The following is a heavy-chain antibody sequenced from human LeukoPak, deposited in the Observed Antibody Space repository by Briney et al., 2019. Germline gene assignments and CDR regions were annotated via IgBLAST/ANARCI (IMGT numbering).Heavy chain of an antibody. V-gene: IGHV4-61*02. CDR2: ISSTGRT. CDR3: ARHVSYYGSGSYYNR. Sequence: PSQTLSLTCTVSGGSISSDHYFWSWIRQPAGKGLEWIGRISSTGRTDYNPSLTSRVTISVDTSKNQFSLKLSSVTAADTAVYYCARHVSYYGSGSYYNRWGQGTLVTVSS. CDR1: GGSISSDHYF. J-gene: IGHJ4*02. D-gene: IGHD3-10*01.